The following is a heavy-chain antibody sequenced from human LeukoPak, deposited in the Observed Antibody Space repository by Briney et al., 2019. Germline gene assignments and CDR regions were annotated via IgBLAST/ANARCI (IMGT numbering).Heavy chain of an antibody. CDR3: ARGPIAAAGRNAFDI. CDR1: GGSISSYY. Sequence: SETLSLTCTVSGGSISSYYWSWIRQPPGKGLEWIGYIYYSGSTNYNPSLKSRVTISVDTSKNQFSLKLSSVTAADTAVYYCARGPIAAAGRNAFDIWGQGTMVTVSS. D-gene: IGHD6-13*01. J-gene: IGHJ3*02. V-gene: IGHV4-59*01. CDR2: IYYSGST.